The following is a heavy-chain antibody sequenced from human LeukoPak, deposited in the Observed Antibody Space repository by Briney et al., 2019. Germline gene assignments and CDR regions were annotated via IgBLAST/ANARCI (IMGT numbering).Heavy chain of an antibody. CDR1: GGSFSGYY. V-gene: IGHV4-34*01. J-gene: IGHJ5*02. D-gene: IGHD6-13*01. CDR3: ARVPSTATGISWFDP. CDR2: INHSGST. Sequence: SETLSLTCAVYGGSFSGYYWSWIRQPPGEGLEWIGEINHSGSTNYNPSLKSRVTMSVDTSKNQFSLILSSVTAADTAVYYCARVPSTATGISWFDPWGQGTLVTVSS.